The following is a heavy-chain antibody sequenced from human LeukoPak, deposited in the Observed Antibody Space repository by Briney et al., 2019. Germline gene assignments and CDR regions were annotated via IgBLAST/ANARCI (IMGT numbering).Heavy chain of an antibody. D-gene: IGHD4-17*01. V-gene: IGHV3-74*01. CDR2: INSDGINT. J-gene: IGHJ6*03. CDR1: GFTFSNYW. Sequence: GGSLRLSCAASGFTFSNYWMHWVRQAPGKGLVWVSRINSDGINTSYADSVKGRFTISRDNAKNTLNLQMNSLRAEDTAVYYCARVNGDYPVYYYYYMDVWGKGTTVTISS. CDR3: ARVNGDYPVYYYYYMDV.